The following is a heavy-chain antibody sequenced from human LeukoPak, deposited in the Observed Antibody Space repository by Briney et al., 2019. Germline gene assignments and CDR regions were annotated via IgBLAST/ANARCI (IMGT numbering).Heavy chain of an antibody. J-gene: IGHJ5*02. CDR2: IYYSGST. V-gene: IGHV4-30-4*01. CDR3: ARGYYYGSGSQVRINWFDP. D-gene: IGHD3-10*01. CDR1: GGSISSGDYY. Sequence: QSSETLSLTCTVSGGSISSGDYYWSWIRQPPGKGLEWIGYIYYSGSTYYNPSLKSRVTISVDTSKNQFSLKLSSVTAADTAVYYCARGYYYGSGSQVRINWFDPWGQGTLVTVSS.